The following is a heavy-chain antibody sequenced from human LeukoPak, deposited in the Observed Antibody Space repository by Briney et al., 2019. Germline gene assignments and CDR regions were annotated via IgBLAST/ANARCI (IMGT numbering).Heavy chain of an antibody. V-gene: IGHV4-59*01. CDR1: GGSISSYY. CDR2: IYYSGST. J-gene: IGHJ4*02. D-gene: IGHD1/OR15-1a*01. CDR3: ARESVGITGTFDY. Sequence: PSETLSLTCTVSGGSISSYYWSWIRQPPGKGLEWIGYIYYSGSTNYNPSLKSRVTISVDTSKNQFSLKLSSVTAADTAVYYCARESVGITGTFDYWGQGTLVTVSS.